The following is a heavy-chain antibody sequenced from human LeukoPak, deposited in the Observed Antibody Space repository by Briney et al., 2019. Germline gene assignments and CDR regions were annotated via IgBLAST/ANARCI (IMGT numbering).Heavy chain of an antibody. V-gene: IGHV3-30*03. Sequence: GGSLRLSCAASGFTFSSYGMHWVRQAPGKGLEWVAVISYDGSNKYYADSVKGRFTISRDNSKNTLHLQMNSLRAEDTAVYYCASENPSNWALDYWGQGTLVTVSS. D-gene: IGHD7-27*01. CDR1: GFTFSSYG. J-gene: IGHJ4*02. CDR2: ISYDGSNK. CDR3: ASENPSNWALDY.